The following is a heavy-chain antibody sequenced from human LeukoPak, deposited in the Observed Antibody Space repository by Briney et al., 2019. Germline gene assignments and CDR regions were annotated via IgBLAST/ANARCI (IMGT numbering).Heavy chain of an antibody. CDR1: GGSISSYY. Sequence: SETLSLTCTVSGGSISSYYWSWIRQPPGKGLEWIGYIYYSGSTYYNPSLKSRVTISVDTSKNQFSLKLSSVTAADTAVYYCARESGLITTLTYYYYMDVWGKGTTVTVSS. CDR2: IYYSGST. V-gene: IGHV4-59*12. CDR3: ARESGLITTLTYYYYMDV. D-gene: IGHD3-3*01. J-gene: IGHJ6*03.